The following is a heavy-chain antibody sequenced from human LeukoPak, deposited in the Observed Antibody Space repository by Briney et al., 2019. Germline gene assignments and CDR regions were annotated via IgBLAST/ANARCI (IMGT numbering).Heavy chain of an antibody. Sequence: GGSLTLSFASSGFTFISYWMHWVRQAPGKGLVWVSLINSDGSSTSYADSVKGRFTISRDNAKNTLYLQMICLRAEDTAVYYCAKGYCSGGSCPSAPFYFDYWGQGTLVTVSS. CDR2: INSDGSST. D-gene: IGHD2-15*01. V-gene: IGHV3-74*01. CDR3: AKGYCSGGSCPSAPFYFDY. CDR1: GFTFISYW. J-gene: IGHJ4*02.